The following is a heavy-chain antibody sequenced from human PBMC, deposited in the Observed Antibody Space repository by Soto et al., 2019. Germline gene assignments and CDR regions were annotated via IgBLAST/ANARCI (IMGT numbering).Heavy chain of an antibody. CDR3: ARQGSYGYHDY. CDR1: GFTFSSYS. CDR2: ISSSSSYR. J-gene: IGHJ4*02. D-gene: IGHD5-18*01. Sequence: EGQLVESGGGRVKPGGSLRLSCAASGFTFSSYSINWVRQAPGKGLEWVSSISSSSSYRYYADSVKCRFTISRDNAKNSLYLQMNSLRAEDTAMYYCARQGSYGYHDYWGQGTLVTVSS. V-gene: IGHV3-21*01.